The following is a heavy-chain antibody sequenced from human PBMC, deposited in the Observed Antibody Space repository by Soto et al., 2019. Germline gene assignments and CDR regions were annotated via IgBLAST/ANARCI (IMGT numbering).Heavy chain of an antibody. CDR3: AREASHYGMDV. V-gene: IGHV3-21*01. J-gene: IGHJ6*02. CDR2: ISSSSSYI. CDR1: GFTFSSYS. Sequence: GSLRLSCAASGFTFSSYSMNWVRQAPGKGLEWVSSISSSSSYIYYADSVKGRFTISRDNAKNSLYLQMNSLRAEDTAVYYCAREASHYGMDVWGQGTTVTVSS.